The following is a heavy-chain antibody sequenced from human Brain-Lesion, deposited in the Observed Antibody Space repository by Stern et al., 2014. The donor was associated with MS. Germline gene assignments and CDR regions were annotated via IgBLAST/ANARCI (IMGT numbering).Heavy chain of an antibody. CDR3: ARDQRGITIFGVVTDYYYLGMDV. Sequence: VQLVESGAEVKKPGASVKVSCKTSGYIFTGYYIHWVRQAPGQGLEGMAWIKPNTGGTKYAQKFQGRVTMTRDTSSSTAYVELSSLTSDDTAVYYCARDQRGITIFGVVTDYYYLGMDVWGQGTTVTVSS. CDR2: IKPNTGGT. D-gene: IGHD3-3*01. J-gene: IGHJ6*02. V-gene: IGHV1-2*02. CDR1: GYIFTGYY.